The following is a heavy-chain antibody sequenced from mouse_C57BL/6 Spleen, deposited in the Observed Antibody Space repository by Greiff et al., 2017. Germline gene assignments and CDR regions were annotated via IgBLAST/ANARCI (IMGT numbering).Heavy chain of an antibody. CDR2: IYPGSGNT. CDR1: GYTFTDYY. CDR3: AREQFYAMDY. J-gene: IGHJ4*01. Sequence: QVQLKQSGAELVRPGASVKLSCKASGYTFTDYYINWVKQRPGQGLEWIARIYPGSGNTYYNEKFKGKATLTAEKSSSTAYMQLSSLTSEDSAVYFCAREQFYAMDYWGQGTSVTVSS. V-gene: IGHV1-76*01. D-gene: IGHD6-1*01.